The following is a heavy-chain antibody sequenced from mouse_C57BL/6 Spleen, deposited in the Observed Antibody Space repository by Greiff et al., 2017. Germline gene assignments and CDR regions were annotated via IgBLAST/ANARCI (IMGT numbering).Heavy chain of an antibody. J-gene: IGHJ2*01. CDR2: IDPSDSYT. V-gene: IGHV1-69*01. CDR3: ARGLPGRGAFDH. CDR1: GYTFTSYW. D-gene: IGHD1-1*01. Sequence: QVQLQQPGAELVMPGASVRLSCKASGYTFTSYWMHWVKQRPGQGLEWIGEIDPSDSYTNYNQKFKGKSTLTVDKSSSTAYMQLSSLTSEDSAVYYCARGLPGRGAFDHWGQGTTLTVSS.